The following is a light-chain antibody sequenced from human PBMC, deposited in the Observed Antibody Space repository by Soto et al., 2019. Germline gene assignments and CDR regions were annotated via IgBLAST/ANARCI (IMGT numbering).Light chain of an antibody. V-gene: IGLV2-14*01. CDR2: DVS. CDR3: SSYTSSSTPV. J-gene: IGLJ1*01. Sequence: QSALTQPASMSGSPGQSITISSTGTSSDVGGYNYVSWYQQHPGKAPKLMIYDVSNRPSGVSNRFSGSKSGNTASLTISGLKAEDEADYYCSSYTSSSTPVFGTGTKLTVL. CDR1: SSDVGGYNY.